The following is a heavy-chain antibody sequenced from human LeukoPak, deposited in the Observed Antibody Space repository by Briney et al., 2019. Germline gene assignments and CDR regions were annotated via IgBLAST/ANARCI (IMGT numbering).Heavy chain of an antibody. CDR2: ISYDGSNK. V-gene: IGHV3-30*04. CDR3: AKTSGSYDYYFDC. CDR1: GFTFSSYA. D-gene: IGHD1-26*01. J-gene: IGHJ4*02. Sequence: GGSLRLSCAASGFTFSSYAMHWVRQAPGKGLEWVAVISYDGSNKYYADSVKGRFTISRDNSKNTLYLQMNSLRAEDTAVYYCAKTSGSYDYYFDCWGQGTLVTVSS.